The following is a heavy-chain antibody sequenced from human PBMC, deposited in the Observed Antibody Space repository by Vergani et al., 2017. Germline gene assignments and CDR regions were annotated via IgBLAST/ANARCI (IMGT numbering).Heavy chain of an antibody. J-gene: IGHJ4*02. CDR2: IYYSGST. D-gene: IGHD6-25*01. V-gene: IGHV4-39*07. CDR3: ARRRLRPGAYYFDY. CDR1: GGSISSSSYY. Sequence: QLQLQESGPGLVKPSETLSLTCTVSGGSISSSSYYWGWIRQPPGKGLEWIGSIYYSGSTYYNPSLKSRVTISVDTSKNQFSLKLSSVTAADTAVYYCARRRLRPGAYYFDYWGQGTLVTVSS.